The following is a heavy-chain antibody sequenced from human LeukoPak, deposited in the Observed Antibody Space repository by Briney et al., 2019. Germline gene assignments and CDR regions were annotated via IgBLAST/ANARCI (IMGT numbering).Heavy chain of an antibody. CDR3: VRGYYSNSFDF. CDR2: ISNSNDTR. V-gene: IGHV3-48*02. J-gene: IGHJ3*01. CDR1: GYTFTSYS. D-gene: IGHD2/OR15-2a*01. Sequence: GGSLRLSCAASGYTFTSYSMSWVRQAPGKGLEWVSFISNSNDTRYSADSVRGRFTISRDDAKNSLYLQMSSLRDGDTAVYYCVRGYYSNSFDFWGQGTVVTVSS.